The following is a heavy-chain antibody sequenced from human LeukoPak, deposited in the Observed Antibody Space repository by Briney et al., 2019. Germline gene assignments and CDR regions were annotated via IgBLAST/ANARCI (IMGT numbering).Heavy chain of an antibody. J-gene: IGHJ4*02. D-gene: IGHD1-26*01. CDR1: GGSISSGGYY. V-gene: IGHV4-30-2*01. CDR3: ARERYSGSYSDPYYFDY. Sequence: SQTLSLTCTVSGGSISSGGYYWSWIRQPPGKGLEWIGYIYHSGSTYYNPSLKSRVTISVDRSKNQFSLKLSSVTAADTAVYYCARERYSGSYSDPYYFDYWGQGTLVTVSS. CDR2: IYHSGST.